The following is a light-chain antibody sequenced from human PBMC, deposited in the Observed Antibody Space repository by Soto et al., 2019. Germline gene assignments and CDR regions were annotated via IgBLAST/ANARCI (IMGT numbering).Light chain of an antibody. CDR2: DAS. Sequence: DIQMTQSPSSLSASVGDRVTITCQASQDISNYLNWYQQKPGKAPKLLIYDASNLETGVPSRFSGSGSGTDFTFTISSLQPGDIATYYCQQYDKLPFTFGPGTKVDIK. J-gene: IGKJ3*01. CDR1: QDISNY. CDR3: QQYDKLPFT. V-gene: IGKV1-33*01.